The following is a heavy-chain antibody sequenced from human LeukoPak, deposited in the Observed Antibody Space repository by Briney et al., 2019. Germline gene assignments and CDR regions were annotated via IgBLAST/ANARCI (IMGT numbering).Heavy chain of an antibody. J-gene: IGHJ4*02. CDR2: FYSGGST. D-gene: IGHD3-22*01. CDR1: GFTVSSNY. CDR3: TIKQYYYDSSNYYFVF. V-gene: IGHV3-66*01. Sequence: GGSLRLSCAASGFTVSSNYMSWVRQAPGKGLEWVSVFYSGGSTYYADSVKGRFTISRDNSKNTLYLQMNSLRAEDTAVYYCTIKQYYYDSSNYYFVFWGQGTLVTVSS.